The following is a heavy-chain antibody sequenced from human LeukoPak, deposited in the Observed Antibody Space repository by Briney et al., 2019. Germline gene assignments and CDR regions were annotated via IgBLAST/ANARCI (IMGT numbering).Heavy chain of an antibody. V-gene: IGHV4-59*01. J-gene: IGHJ4*02. CDR1: GGSIRSNW. CDR2: IYYSGST. CDR3: ARASDVPGYFDY. D-gene: IGHD3-10*01. Sequence: PSGTLSLTCAVSGGSIRSNWWSWIRQPPGKGLEWIGYIYYSGSTNYNPSLKSRVTISVDTSKNQFSLKLSSVTAADTAVYYCARASDVPGYFDYWGQGTLVTVSS.